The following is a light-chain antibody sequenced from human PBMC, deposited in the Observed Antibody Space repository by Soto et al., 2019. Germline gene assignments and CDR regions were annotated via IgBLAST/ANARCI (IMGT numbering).Light chain of an antibody. J-gene: IGLJ3*02. CDR1: SSDFGV. CDR3: SSYADFNILL. Sequence: QSVLTQPPSASGSPGQSVIISCTGSSSDFGVSWYQQHPGKAPRLMIYEVTRRPSGVPDRFSGSKSGNTASLTVSGLQAEDEAVYYCSSYADFNILLFGGGTQLTVL. V-gene: IGLV2-8*01. CDR2: EVT.